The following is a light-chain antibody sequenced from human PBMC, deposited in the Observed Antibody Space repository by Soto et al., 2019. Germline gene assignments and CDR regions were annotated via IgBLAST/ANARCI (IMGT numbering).Light chain of an antibody. CDR1: QDIAST. Sequence: AIHMTQSPSSLSASTGDRLTITCRASQDIASTLAWYQQKPGKPPTRLIFSASTLKSGVPSRLSGRGSGTDFTLTISHLQSEYFATYYCQQDNTYPWTFGQGTKVDIK. CDR2: SAS. CDR3: QQDNTYPWT. V-gene: IGKV1-8*01. J-gene: IGKJ1*01.